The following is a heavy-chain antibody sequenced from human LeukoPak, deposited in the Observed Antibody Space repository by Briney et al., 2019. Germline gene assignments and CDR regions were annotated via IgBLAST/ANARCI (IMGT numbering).Heavy chain of an antibody. Sequence: GGSLRLSXAASGXTVXXXXXXXXXQXPGXGXXXXXXXXSXGXXYYADSVKXXXXXXXDXSXXXMYFQMNSLIAEDTAVYYCARDRFAPQLEYYYGMDVWGQGTTVTVSS. CDR3: ARDRFAPQLEYYYGMDV. J-gene: IGHJ6*02. CDR1: GXTVXXXX. V-gene: IGHV3-53*01. D-gene: IGHD6-13*01. CDR2: XXSXGXX.